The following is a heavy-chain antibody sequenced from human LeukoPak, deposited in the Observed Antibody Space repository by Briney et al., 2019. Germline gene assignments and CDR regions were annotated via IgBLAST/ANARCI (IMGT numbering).Heavy chain of an antibody. D-gene: IGHD3-22*01. V-gene: IGHV4-39*01. J-gene: IGHJ4*02. CDR2: IYYSGST. Sequence: SETLSLTCTVSGGSISSYYWGWIRQPPGKGLEWIGSIYYSGSTYYNPSLKSRVTISVDTSKNQFSLKLSSVTAADTAVYYCASTTLYYYDSSSYYAGFDYWGQGTLVTVSS. CDR1: GGSISSYY. CDR3: ASTTLYYYDSSSYYAGFDY.